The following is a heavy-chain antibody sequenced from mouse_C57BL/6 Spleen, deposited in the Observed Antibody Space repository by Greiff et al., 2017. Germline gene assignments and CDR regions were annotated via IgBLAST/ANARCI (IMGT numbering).Heavy chain of an antibody. CDR1: GFTFSDYG. D-gene: IGHD2-2*01. CDR3: ARGDYGYDGYFDG. V-gene: IGHV5-17*01. CDR2: ISSGSSTI. Sequence: EVMLVESGGGLVKPGGSLKLSCAASGFTFSDYGMHWVRQAPEKGLEWVAYISSGSSTIYYADTVQGRFTISRDNAKNTLFLQMTRLRSEDTAMYYCARGDYGYDGYFDGWGTGTTVTVSS. J-gene: IGHJ1*03.